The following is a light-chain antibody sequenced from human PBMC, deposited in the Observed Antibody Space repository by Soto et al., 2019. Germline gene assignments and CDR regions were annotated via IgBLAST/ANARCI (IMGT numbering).Light chain of an antibody. J-gene: IGLJ1*01. CDR3: TSHAGTISFPYI. CDR1: SSDVGAHNY. Sequence: QSVLTQPPSASGSPGQSVTISCTGTSSDVGAHNYVSWYQHHPGKAPKLMVYEVNKRPSGVPDRFSGSKSGNTASLTVSGLQAEDEADYYCTSHAGTISFPYIFGTGTKVTVL. V-gene: IGLV2-8*01. CDR2: EVN.